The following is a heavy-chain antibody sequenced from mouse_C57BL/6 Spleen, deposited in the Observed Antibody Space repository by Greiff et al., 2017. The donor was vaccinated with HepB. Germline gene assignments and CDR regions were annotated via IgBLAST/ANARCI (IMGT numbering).Heavy chain of an antibody. CDR2: IDPETGGT. D-gene: IGHD4-1*02. V-gene: IGHV1-15*01. CDR3: TQLGWEDY. CDR1: GYTFTDYE. Sequence: VKLQESGAELVRPGASVTLSCKASGYTFTDYEMHWVKQTPVHGLEWIGAIDPETGGTAYNQKFKGKAILTADKSSSTAYMELRSLTSEDSAVYYCTQLGWEDYWGQGTTLTVSS. J-gene: IGHJ2*01.